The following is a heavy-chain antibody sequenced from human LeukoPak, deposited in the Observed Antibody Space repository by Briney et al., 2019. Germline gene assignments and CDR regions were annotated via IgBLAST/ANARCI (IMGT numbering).Heavy chain of an antibody. J-gene: IGHJ4*02. CDR2: IKQDGSEK. CDR1: GFTFSSYW. D-gene: IGHD3-3*01. V-gene: IGHV3-7*01. Sequence: GGSLRLSCAASGFTFSSYWMSWVRQAPGKGLEWVANIKQDGSEKYYVDSVKGRFTISRDNAKNSLYLQMNSLRAEDTAVYYCARDSSTFWSGYYGDYWGQGTLVTVSS. CDR3: ARDSSTFWSGYYGDY.